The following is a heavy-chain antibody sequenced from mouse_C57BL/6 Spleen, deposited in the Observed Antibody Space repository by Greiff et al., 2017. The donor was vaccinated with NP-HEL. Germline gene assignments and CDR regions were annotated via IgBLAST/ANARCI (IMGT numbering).Heavy chain of an antibody. Sequence: EVKVVESGGGLVQSGRSLRLSCATSGFTFSDFYMEWVRQAPGKGLEWIAASRNKANDYTTEYSASVKGRFIVSRDTSQSILYLQMNALRAEDTAIYYCARALYDGYYDYYAMDYWGQGTSVTVSS. CDR3: ARALYDGYYDYYAMDY. D-gene: IGHD2-3*01. V-gene: IGHV7-1*01. CDR2: SRNKANDYTT. J-gene: IGHJ4*01. CDR1: GFTFSDFY.